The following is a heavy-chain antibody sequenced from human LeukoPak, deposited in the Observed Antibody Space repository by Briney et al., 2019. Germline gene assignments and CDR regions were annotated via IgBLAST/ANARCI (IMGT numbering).Heavy chain of an antibody. D-gene: IGHD3-22*01. V-gene: IGHV3-23*01. CDR1: GFTFSSYG. J-gene: IGHJ4*02. CDR3: ANNLLIVVSVYFDY. CDR2: ISGSGGST. Sequence: GGSLRLSCAASGFTFSSYGMHWVRQAPGKGLEWVSAISGSGGSTYYADSVKGRFTISRDNSKNTLYLQMNSLRAEDTAVYYRANNLLIVVSVYFDYWGQGTLVTVSS.